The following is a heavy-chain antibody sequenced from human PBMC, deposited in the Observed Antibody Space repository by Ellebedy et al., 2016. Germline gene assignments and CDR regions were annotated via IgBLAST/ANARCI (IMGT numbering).Heavy chain of an antibody. CDR3: ATTTYCTNGVCRNYFDY. Sequence: ASVKVSXXVSGYTLTELSMHWVRQAPGKGLEWMGGFDPEDGETIYAQKFQGRVTMTEDTSTDTAYMELSSLRSEDTAVYYCATTTYCTNGVCRNYFDYWGQGTLVTVSS. CDR1: GYTLTELS. V-gene: IGHV1-24*01. CDR2: FDPEDGET. J-gene: IGHJ4*02. D-gene: IGHD2-8*01.